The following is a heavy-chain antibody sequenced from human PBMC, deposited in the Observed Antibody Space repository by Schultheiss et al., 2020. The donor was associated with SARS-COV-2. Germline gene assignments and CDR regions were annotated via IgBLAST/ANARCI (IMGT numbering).Heavy chain of an antibody. D-gene: IGHD3-16*02. Sequence: GESLKISCAASGFTFSNYAMHWVRQAPGKGLEWVAVISISIDGPRDYYADSVQGRFTISRDNSKNTLYLQMNSLRAEDTAVYYCAKESPTFGGVIACWGQGTLVTVSS. CDR3: AKESPTFGGVIAC. V-gene: IGHV3-30*07. CDR1: GFTFSNYA. J-gene: IGHJ4*02. CDR2: ISISIDGPRD.